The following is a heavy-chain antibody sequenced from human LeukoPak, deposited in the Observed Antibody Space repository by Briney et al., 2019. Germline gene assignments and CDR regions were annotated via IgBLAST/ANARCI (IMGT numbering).Heavy chain of an antibody. V-gene: IGHV1-8*01. CDR3: ARSKESGYYQAYYYYGMDV. J-gene: IGHJ6*02. D-gene: IGHD3-22*01. Sequence: ASVKVSCKASGYTFTSYDINWVRQATGQGLEWMGWMNPNSGNTGYAQKFQGRVTMTRNTSISTAYMELSSLRSEDTAVYYCARSKESGYYQAYYYYGMDVWGQGTTVTVSS. CDR2: MNPNSGNT. CDR1: GYTFTSYD.